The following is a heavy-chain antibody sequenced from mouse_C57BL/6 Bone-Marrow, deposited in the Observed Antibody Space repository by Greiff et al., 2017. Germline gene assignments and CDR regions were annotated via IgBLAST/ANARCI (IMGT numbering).Heavy chain of an antibody. CDR2: INYDGSST. D-gene: IGHD3-1*01. CDR1: GFTFSDYY. J-gene: IGHJ2*01. Sequence: EVHLVESEGGLVQPGSSMKLSCTASGFTFSDYYMAWVRQVPEKGLVWVANINYDGSSTYYLDSLKSRFIISRDNAKNILYLQMSSLKSEDTATYYCARDRGGYFDYWGQGTTLTVSS. V-gene: IGHV5-16*01. CDR3: ARDRGGYFDY.